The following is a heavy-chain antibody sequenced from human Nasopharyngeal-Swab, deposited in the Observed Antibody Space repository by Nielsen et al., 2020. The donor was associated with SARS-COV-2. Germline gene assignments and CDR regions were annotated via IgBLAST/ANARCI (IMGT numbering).Heavy chain of an antibody. V-gene: IGHV3-74*01. CDR3: ARGGIAAAGIDWFDP. D-gene: IGHD6-13*01. Sequence: GTGLVWVSRINSDGSSTSYAYSVKGRFTISRDNAKNTLYLQINSLRAEDTAVYYCARGGIAAAGIDWFDPWGQGTLVTVSS. J-gene: IGHJ5*02. CDR2: INSDGSST.